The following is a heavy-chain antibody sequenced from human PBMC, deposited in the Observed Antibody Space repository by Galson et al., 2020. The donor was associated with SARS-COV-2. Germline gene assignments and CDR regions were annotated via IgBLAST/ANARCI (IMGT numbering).Heavy chain of an antibody. J-gene: IGHJ6*02. CDR1: GLIVSSSY. Sequence: GESLKISCAASGLIVSSSYMSWVRQAPGKGLEWVSIIYRGGNTYYADSVKGRFTISRDNSKTTLYLQINSLRPEDTAVYFCARRMTSSWGMDVWGQGTTVTVSS. D-gene: IGHD6-6*01. V-gene: IGHV3-66*02. CDR2: IYRGGNT. CDR3: ARRMTSSWGMDV.